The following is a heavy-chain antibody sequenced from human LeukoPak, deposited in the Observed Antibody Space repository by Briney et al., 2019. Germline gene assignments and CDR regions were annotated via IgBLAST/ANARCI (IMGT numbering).Heavy chain of an antibody. J-gene: IGHJ4*02. CDR3: ARDDYYDSSGYYY. CDR2: MNPNSGNT. D-gene: IGHD3-22*01. Sequence: SVKVSCKASGYTFTSYDINWVRQATGQGLEWMGWMNPNSGNTGYAQKFQGRVTITRNTSISTAYMELSSLRSEDTAVYYCARDDYYDSSGYYYWGQGTLVTVSS. CDR1: GYTFTSYD. V-gene: IGHV1-8*03.